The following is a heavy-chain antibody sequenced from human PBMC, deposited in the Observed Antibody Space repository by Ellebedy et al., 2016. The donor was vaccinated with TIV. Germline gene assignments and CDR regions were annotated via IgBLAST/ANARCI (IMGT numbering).Heavy chain of an antibody. D-gene: IGHD3-16*01. CDR1: GGSFSTGSWL. V-gene: IGHV4-39*07. CDR3: ASTEYIGFWGY. Sequence: MPSETLSLTCTLSGGSFSTGSWLSWVRQPPGKGLEWIGSIYYSGTTYYNPSLKSRVTISADTPKNQFSLRLSFVTAADTAVYYCASTEYIGFWGYWGQGTLVTVSS. CDR2: IYYSGTT. J-gene: IGHJ4*02.